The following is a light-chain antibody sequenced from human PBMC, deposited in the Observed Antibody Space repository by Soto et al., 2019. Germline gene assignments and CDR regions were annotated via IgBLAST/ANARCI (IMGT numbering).Light chain of an antibody. CDR1: QSICSW. Sequence: DIQLTQSPSTLSASVGDRVTITCRASQSICSWLAWYQQTPGQAPKLLIYTASHLHSGVPSRFSGSGVGTEFTLTISSLQPDDFATYYCQRCYIFPDTFGQGTKGEIK. J-gene: IGKJ2*01. CDR2: TAS. CDR3: QRCYIFPDT. V-gene: IGKV1-5*03.